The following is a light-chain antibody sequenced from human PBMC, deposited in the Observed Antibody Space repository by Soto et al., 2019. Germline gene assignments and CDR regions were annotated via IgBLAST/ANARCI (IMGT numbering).Light chain of an antibody. CDR3: QQYNNWPL. V-gene: IGKV3-15*01. J-gene: IGKJ1*01. Sequence: EIVLTQSPSTLSSSPVERATLSCRASQTVSNKLAWYQHKPGQAPRLLIYGASTRATGIPARFSGSGSGTEFTLTISSLQSEDFAVYYCQQYNNWPLFGQGTKVDIK. CDR1: QTVSNK. CDR2: GAS.